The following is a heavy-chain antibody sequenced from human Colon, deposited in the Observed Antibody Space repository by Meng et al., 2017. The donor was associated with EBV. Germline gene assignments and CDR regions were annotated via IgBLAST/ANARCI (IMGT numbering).Heavy chain of an antibody. J-gene: IGHJ4*02. V-gene: IGHV4-30-4*01. CDR3: ASFDHIPRRNYFDY. CDR2: IHHSGSA. CDR1: GGSMSSGNDS. Sequence: HVQLQESGPGLLEPSQTLSLICTVSGGSMSSGNDSWSWIRQPPGKGLEWIGYIHHSGSAYYNPSLKSRVSISVDTSKSQFSLNLNSMTAADTAVYYCASFDHIPRRNYFDYWGQGTLVTVSS. D-gene: IGHD2-21*01.